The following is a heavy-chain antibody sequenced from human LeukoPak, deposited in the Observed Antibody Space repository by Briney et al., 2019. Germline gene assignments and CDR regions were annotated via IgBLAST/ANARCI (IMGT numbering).Heavy chain of an antibody. CDR1: GFTFSSYA. CDR2: ISGSGGST. Sequence: GGSLRLSCAASGFTFSSYAMSWVRQAPGKGLEWVSAISGSGGSTYYADSVKGRFTISRDNSKNTLYLQMNSLRAEDTAVYYCAKDTYDSSGYPQWFDPWGQGALVTVSS. V-gene: IGHV3-23*01. CDR3: AKDTYDSSGYPQWFDP. D-gene: IGHD3-22*01. J-gene: IGHJ5*02.